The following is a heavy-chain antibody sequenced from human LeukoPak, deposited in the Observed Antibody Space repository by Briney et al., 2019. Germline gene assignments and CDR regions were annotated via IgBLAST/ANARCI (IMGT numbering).Heavy chain of an antibody. J-gene: IGHJ4*02. V-gene: IGHV3-21*01. CDR1: GFTFSSYS. D-gene: IGHD3-22*01. Sequence: TGGSLRLSCAAYGFTFSSYSMNSVRQAPGKGLEWVSSISSSSSDIYYADSAKGRFTISRDNAKNSLYLQMNSLRAEDTAVYYCARGYYYDSSGYTYWGQGNLVTVSS. CDR2: ISSSSSDI. CDR3: ARGYYYDSSGYTY.